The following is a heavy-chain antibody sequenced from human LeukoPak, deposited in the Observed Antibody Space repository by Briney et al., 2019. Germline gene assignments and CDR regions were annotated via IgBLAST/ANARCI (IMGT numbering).Heavy chain of an antibody. D-gene: IGHD3-10*01. Sequence: GASVKVSCKSSGYTFTRHYMHWVGHPPGQGLEWMGWINPNSGGTNYAQKFQGRVTMTRDTSISTAYMELSRLRSDDTAVYYCARAHYYGSATYWGQGTLVTVSS. CDR2: INPNSGGT. J-gene: IGHJ4*02. V-gene: IGHV1-2*02. CDR1: GYTFTRHY. CDR3: ARAHYYGSATY.